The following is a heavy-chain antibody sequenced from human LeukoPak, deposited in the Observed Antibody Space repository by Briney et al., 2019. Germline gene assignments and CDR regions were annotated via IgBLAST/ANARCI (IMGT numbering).Heavy chain of an antibody. Sequence: SSETLSLTCTVSGGSISSYYWSWIRQPPGKGLEWIGYIYYSGSTNYNPSLKSRVTISVDTSKNRFSLKLSSVTAADTAVYYCARAHGYSYVTDYWGQGTLVTVSS. J-gene: IGHJ4*02. CDR1: GGSISSYY. CDR2: IYYSGST. V-gene: IGHV4-59*01. D-gene: IGHD5-18*01. CDR3: ARAHGYSYVTDY.